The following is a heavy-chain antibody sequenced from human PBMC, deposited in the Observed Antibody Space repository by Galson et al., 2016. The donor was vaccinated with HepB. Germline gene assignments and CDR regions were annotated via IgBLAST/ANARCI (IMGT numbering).Heavy chain of an antibody. J-gene: IGHJ6*02. V-gene: IGHV5-51*01. CDR1: GYRFTNHW. CDR2: IYPGDSDT. Sequence: QSGAEVKEPGESLKISCKGSGYRFTNHWIGWVRQMPGKGLEWMGIIYPGDSDTRYSPSFQGQVTISADKSISTAYLQWSSLKASDTAMYYCARHLFGRSSDYYGMDVWGQGTTVTVSS. CDR3: ARHLFGRSSDYYGMDV. D-gene: IGHD6-6*01.